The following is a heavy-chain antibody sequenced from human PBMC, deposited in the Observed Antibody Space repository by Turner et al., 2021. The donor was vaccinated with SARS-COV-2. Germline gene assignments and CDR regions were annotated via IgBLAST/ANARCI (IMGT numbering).Heavy chain of an antibody. D-gene: IGHD6-19*01. CDR2: ISYDGSNK. J-gene: IGHJ4*02. V-gene: IGHV3-30*18. CDR3: AKGGGSGLLNFDY. CDR1: GFTFSSYG. Sequence: QVQLVESGGGVVQPGRSLRLPCAASGFTFSSYGMHWVRQAPGKGLEWVAVISYDGSNKYYADSVKGRFTISRDKSKNTLELKMNSLRAEDTAVYYCAKGGGSGLLNFDYWGQGTLVTVSS.